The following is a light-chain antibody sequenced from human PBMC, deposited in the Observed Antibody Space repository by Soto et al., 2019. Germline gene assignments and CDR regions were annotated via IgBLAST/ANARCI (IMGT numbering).Light chain of an antibody. CDR1: QGISSR. CDR3: QQANSFPLT. J-gene: IGKJ4*01. V-gene: IGKV1-12*01. CDR2: AAS. Sequence: DIQMPQSPSSVSASVGDRVTITCRASQGISSRLAWYQQKPGKAPNLLIYAASNLQSGVPSRFSGSGSETDCTLTICSLQPEDFATYYCQQANSFPLTFGGGTKVEIK.